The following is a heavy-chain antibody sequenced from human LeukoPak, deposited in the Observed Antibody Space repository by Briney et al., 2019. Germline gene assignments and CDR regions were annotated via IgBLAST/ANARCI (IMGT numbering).Heavy chain of an antibody. CDR1: GFTFSSYG. Sequence: GGSLRLSCAASGFTFSSYGMHWVRQAPGKGLEWVAVIWYDGSNKYYADSVKGRFTISRDNSKNTLYLQMNSLRAEDTAVYYCAKRPRSRDYYDSSGSRAGGAFDIWGQGTMVTVSS. V-gene: IGHV3-33*06. CDR2: IWYDGSNK. J-gene: IGHJ3*02. D-gene: IGHD3-22*01. CDR3: AKRPRSRDYYDSSGSRAGGAFDI.